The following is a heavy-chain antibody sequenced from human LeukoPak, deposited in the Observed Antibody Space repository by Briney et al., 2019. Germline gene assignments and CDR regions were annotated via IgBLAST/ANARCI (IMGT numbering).Heavy chain of an antibody. CDR2: IYYSGST. CDR3: ARAAHDSSGYYYEGEYYFDY. CDR1: GGSISSGGYY. J-gene: IGHJ4*02. D-gene: IGHD3-22*01. Sequence: SQTLSLTCTVSGGSISSGGYYWSWIRQHPGKGLEWIGYIYYSGSTYYNPSLKSRVTISVDTSKNQFSLKLSSVTAADTAVYYCARAAHDSSGYYYEGEYYFDYWGQGTLVTVSS. V-gene: IGHV4-31*03.